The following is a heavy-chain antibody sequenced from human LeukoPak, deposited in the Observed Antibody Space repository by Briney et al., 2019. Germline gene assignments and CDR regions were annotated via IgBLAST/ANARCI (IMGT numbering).Heavy chain of an antibody. J-gene: IGHJ4*02. CDR2: IKSKTDGGTT. Sequence: GGSLRLSCAASGFTFGNAWMSWVRQAPGKGLEWVGRIKSKTDGGTTDYAAPVKGRFTISRDDSKNTLYLQMNSLKTEDTAVYYCTTQLYYYDSSGYNYWGQGTLVTVSS. D-gene: IGHD3-22*01. CDR1: GFTFGNAW. CDR3: TTQLYYYDSSGYNY. V-gene: IGHV3-15*01.